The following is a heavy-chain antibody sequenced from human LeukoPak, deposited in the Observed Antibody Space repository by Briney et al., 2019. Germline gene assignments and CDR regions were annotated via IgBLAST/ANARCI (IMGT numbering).Heavy chain of an antibody. J-gene: IGHJ6*03. D-gene: IGHD5-18*01. CDR2: INPNSGGS. V-gene: IGHV1-2*02. CDR3: ARGGSWIQLKPKGYYYMDA. CDR1: GYTFTGYY. Sequence: AAVKVSCKASGYTFTGYYMHWVRQAPGQGLEWMGWINPNSGGSNYAQKFQGRVTMTRDTSISTAYMELSRLRSDDTAVYHCARGGSWIQLKPKGYYYMDAWGKGTTVTVSS.